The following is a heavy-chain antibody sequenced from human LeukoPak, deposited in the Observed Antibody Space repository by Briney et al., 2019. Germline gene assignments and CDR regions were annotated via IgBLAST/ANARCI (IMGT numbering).Heavy chain of an antibody. CDR1: GYTFTDYY. Sequence: ASVKVSCKASGYTFTDYYMHWVRQAPGQGLEWMGWINPDSGGTNYAQKFQGWVTVTGDTSTSTAYMELSSLRSEDTAVYYCARVYASDAFDIWGQGTMVTVSS. D-gene: IGHD2-2*02. V-gene: IGHV1-2*04. J-gene: IGHJ3*02. CDR3: ARVYASDAFDI. CDR2: INPDSGGT.